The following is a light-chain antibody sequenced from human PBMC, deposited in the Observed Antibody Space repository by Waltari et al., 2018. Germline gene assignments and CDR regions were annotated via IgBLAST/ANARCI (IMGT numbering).Light chain of an antibody. CDR1: QSVLYSSNTKNH. J-gene: IGKJ1*01. V-gene: IGKV4-1*01. CDR3: QQYYSLPWT. Sequence: DIVMTQSPDSLAVSLGERATINCKSSQSVLYSSNTKNHLAWSQQKPRQPPKLLVYWASTRESGVPDRFSGSGSGTDFTLTISSLQAEDVAVYYCQQYYSLPWTFGQGTKVEIK. CDR2: WAS.